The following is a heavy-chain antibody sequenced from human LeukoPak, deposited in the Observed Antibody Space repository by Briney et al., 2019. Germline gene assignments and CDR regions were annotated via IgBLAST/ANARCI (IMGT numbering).Heavy chain of an antibody. D-gene: IGHD3-22*01. CDR1: GFTFSSYA. Sequence: GGSLRLSCAASGFTFSSYAMSWVRQAPGKGLEWVSAISGSGGSTYYADSVKGRFTISRDNSKNTLYLQMNSLRAEDTAVYYCAKDRYYYDSSGYSDFDYWGQETLVTVSS. J-gene: IGHJ4*02. V-gene: IGHV3-23*01. CDR3: AKDRYYYDSSGYSDFDY. CDR2: ISGSGGST.